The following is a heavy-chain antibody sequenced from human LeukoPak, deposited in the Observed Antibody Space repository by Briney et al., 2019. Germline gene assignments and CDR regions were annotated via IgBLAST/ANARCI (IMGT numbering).Heavy chain of an antibody. CDR2: ISGSGGST. CDR1: GFTFSSYA. CDR3: AKGICTALLIQLRAYYFDY. D-gene: IGHD5-18*01. V-gene: IGHV3-23*01. Sequence: GGSLRLSCAASGFTFSSYAMSWVRQAPGKGLEWVSAISGSGGSTYYADSVKGRFTISRDNSKNTLYLQMNSLRAEDTAVYYCAKGICTALLIQLRAYYFDYWGQGTLVTVSS. J-gene: IGHJ4*02.